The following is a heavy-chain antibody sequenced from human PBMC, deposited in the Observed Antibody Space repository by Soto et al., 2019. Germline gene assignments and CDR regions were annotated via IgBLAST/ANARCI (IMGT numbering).Heavy chain of an antibody. J-gene: IGHJ4*03. CDR1: GGSMRNYF. CDR2: IHYSGTT. CDR3: AAGEASSRNLAPYYSVF. Sequence: SETLSLTCTVSGGSMRNYFWTWIRQPPGKGLEWIGYIHYSGTTSFFPSYNPSLRSRVTISEDTSKNQFSLKLLSVTTADTAVYFCAAGEASSRNLAPYYSVFWGQGTLVTVSS. V-gene: IGHV4-59*01. D-gene: IGHD3-10*01.